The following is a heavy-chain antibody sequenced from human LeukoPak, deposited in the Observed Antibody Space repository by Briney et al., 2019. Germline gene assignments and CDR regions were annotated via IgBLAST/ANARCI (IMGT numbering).Heavy chain of an antibody. Sequence: GGSLRLSCAASGFTFSSYSMNWVRQAPGKGLEWVSSISSGSSYIYYADSVKGRFTISRDNAKNSLYLQMNSLRAEDTAVYYCARGNYDFWSGYYDSKYFDYWGQGTLVTVSS. CDR1: GFTFSSYS. D-gene: IGHD3-3*01. CDR3: ARGNYDFWSGYYDSKYFDY. V-gene: IGHV3-21*01. J-gene: IGHJ4*02. CDR2: ISSGSSYI.